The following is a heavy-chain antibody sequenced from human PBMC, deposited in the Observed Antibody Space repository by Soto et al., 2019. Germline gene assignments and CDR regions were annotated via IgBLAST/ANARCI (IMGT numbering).Heavy chain of an antibody. CDR2: INHSGST. V-gene: IGHV4-34*01. J-gene: IGHJ3*02. CDR1: GGSFSGYY. Sequence: SETLSLTCAVYGGSFSGYYWSWIRQPPGKGLEWIGEINHSGSTNYNPSLKSRVTISVDTSKNQFSLQLNSVTPEDTAVYYCARESGDAFDIWGQGTMVTVSS. CDR3: ARESGDAFDI.